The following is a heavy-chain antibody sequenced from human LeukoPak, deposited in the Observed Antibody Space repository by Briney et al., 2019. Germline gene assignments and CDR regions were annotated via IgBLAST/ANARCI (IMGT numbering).Heavy chain of an antibody. J-gene: IGHJ3*02. CDR1: GFTFSSYA. Sequence: GGSLRLSCAASGFTFSSYAMSWVRQAPGKGLEWVSAISGSGGSTYYADSVKGRFTISRDNSKNTLYLQMNSLRAEDTALYHCARDRRPSIVGAGSDVFDIWGQGTMVAVSS. CDR3: ARDRRPSIVGAGSDVFDI. V-gene: IGHV3-23*01. D-gene: IGHD1-26*01. CDR2: ISGSGGST.